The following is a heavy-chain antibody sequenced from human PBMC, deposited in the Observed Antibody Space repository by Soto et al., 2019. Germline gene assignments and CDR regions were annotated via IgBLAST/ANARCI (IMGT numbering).Heavy chain of an antibody. CDR3: AKDPNDYDSSAYYVDY. V-gene: IGHV3-23*01. Sequence: GGSLRLSCAASGFTFSSYAMSWVRQAPGKGLEWVSAISDSGDKTYYADSVKGRFTVSRDNSKNTLYLQMNSLRAEDTAVYFCAKDPNDYDSSAYYVDYWGRGTLVTVS. CDR1: GFTFSSYA. J-gene: IGHJ4*02. CDR2: ISDSGDKT. D-gene: IGHD3-22*01.